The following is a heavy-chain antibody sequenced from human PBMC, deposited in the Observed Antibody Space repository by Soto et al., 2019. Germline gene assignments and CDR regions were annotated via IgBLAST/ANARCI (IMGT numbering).Heavy chain of an antibody. V-gene: IGHV1-18*01. J-gene: IGHJ6*02. CDR3: ARDPPFGIAAAGTGLYYYYYGMDV. D-gene: IGHD6-13*01. CDR1: GYTLTSYG. CDR2: ISAYNGNT. Sequence: GASVKPSCKASGYTLTSYGISWVRQAPGQGLEWMGWISAYNGNTNYAQKLQGRVTMTTDTSTSTAYMELRSLRSDDTAVYYCARDPPFGIAAAGTGLYYYYYGMDVGGQGTTVTVS.